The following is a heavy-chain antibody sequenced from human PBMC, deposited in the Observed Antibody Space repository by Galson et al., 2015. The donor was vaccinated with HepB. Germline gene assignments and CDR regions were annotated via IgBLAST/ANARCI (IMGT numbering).Heavy chain of an antibody. D-gene: IGHD2-2*01. CDR3: ARPYYCSSTSCYPSLGYYYYYGMDV. CDR1: GFTFSSYA. J-gene: IGHJ6*02. Sequence: LRLSCAASGFTFSSYAMHWVRQAPGKGLEWVAVISYDGSNKYYADSVKGRFTISRDNSKNTLYLQMNSLRAEDTAVYYCARPYYCSSTSCYPSLGYYYYYGMDVWGQGTTVTVSS. CDR2: ISYDGSNK. V-gene: IGHV3-30*04.